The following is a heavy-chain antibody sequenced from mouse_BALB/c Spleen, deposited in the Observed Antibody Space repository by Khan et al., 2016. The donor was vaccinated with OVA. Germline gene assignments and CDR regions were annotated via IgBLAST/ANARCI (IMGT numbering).Heavy chain of an antibody. CDR2: IYPGNGDT. J-gene: IGHJ2*01. Sequence: QVQLQQSGAELARPGASVKLSCKASGYIFTKFWMQWVKQRPGQGLEWIGAIYPGNGDTRYTQRFKGKATLTADESSSTAYMQLSSLASEDAAVYYCVRSSDSYDFDQWGQGTTLTVSS. D-gene: IGHD2-10*02. V-gene: IGHV1-87*01. CDR1: GYIFTKFW. CDR3: VRSSDSYDFDQ.